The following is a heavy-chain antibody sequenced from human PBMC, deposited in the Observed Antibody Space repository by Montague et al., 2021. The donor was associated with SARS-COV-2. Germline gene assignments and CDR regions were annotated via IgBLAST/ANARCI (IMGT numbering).Heavy chain of an antibody. CDR1: GDSFTYFY. Sequence: SETLSLTCSVSGDSFTYFYWSWIRQSPGKGLEWIGYISSTGSTNYNPSFKSRFTISVYTSENQFSLKVTAVTAADTAVSYCARKVVLADCFDSWGHGTLVTVSS. V-gene: IGHV4-59*01. CDR2: ISSTGST. D-gene: IGHD2-15*01. J-gene: IGHJ4*01. CDR3: ARKVVLADCFDS.